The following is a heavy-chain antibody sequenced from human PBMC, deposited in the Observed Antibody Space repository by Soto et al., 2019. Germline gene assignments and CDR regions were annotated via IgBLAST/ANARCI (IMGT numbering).Heavy chain of an antibody. Sequence: QLQLQESGSGLVKPSQTLSLTCAVSVGSISSGGYSWSWIRQPPGKGLEWIGYIYHSGSTYYNPSLKSRVTISVDRSKNQFSLKLSSVTAADTAVYYCARGVTLDYWGQGTLVTVSS. D-gene: IGHD2-21*02. CDR2: IYHSGST. J-gene: IGHJ4*02. V-gene: IGHV4-30-2*01. CDR1: VGSISSGGYS. CDR3: ARGVTLDY.